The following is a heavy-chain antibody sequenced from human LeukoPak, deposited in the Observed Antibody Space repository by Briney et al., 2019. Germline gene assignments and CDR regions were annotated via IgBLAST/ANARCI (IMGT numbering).Heavy chain of an antibody. CDR1: GGSISSGDYY. CDR2: IYYSGST. Sequence: PSQTLSLTCTVSGGSISSGDYYWSWIRQPPGKGLEWIGYIYYSGSTYYNPSLKSRVTISVDTSKNQFSLKLSSVTAADTAVYYCARSRYWPLGYCSSTSCYVGPRLRDRFHAFDIWGQGTMVTVSS. CDR3: ARSRYWPLGYCSSTSCYVGPRLRDRFHAFDI. J-gene: IGHJ3*02. D-gene: IGHD2-2*01. V-gene: IGHV4-30-4*01.